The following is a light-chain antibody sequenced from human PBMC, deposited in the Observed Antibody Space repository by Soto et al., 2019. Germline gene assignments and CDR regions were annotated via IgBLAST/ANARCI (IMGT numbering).Light chain of an antibody. J-gene: IGKJ1*01. CDR1: QSVTSSY. CDR2: GAS. CDR3: QEYNHWRGT. Sequence: IVLTQSPDTLCLSPGERATLSYRASQSVTSSYLAWYQQKPGQAPRLLIYGASTRATGIPARFSGSGSGTQFTLTISSLHIADFAVYYCQEYNHWRGTFGQGTKVDIK. V-gene: IGKV3-15*01.